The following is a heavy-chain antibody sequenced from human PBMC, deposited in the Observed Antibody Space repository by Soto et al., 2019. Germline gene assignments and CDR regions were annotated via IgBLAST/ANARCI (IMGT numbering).Heavy chain of an antibody. CDR1: GYTFTSYG. CDR3: ARGSHPRELLWFGELLPPHSLNYYGMDV. J-gene: IGHJ6*02. V-gene: IGHV1-18*01. D-gene: IGHD3-10*01. CDR2: ISAYNGNT. Sequence: ASVKVSCKASGYTFTSYGISWVRQAPGQGLEWMGWISAYNGNTNYAQKLQGRVTMTTDTSTSTAYMELRSLRSDDTAVYYCARGSHPRELLWFGELLPPHSLNYYGMDVWGQGTTVTAP.